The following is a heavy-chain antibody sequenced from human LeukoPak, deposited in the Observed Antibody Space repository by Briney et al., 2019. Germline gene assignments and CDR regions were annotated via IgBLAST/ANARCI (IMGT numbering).Heavy chain of an antibody. V-gene: IGHV1-46*01. J-gene: IGHJ5*02. CDR3: ARDGSGYYGSGSYYPHWFDP. Sequence: ASVKVSCKASGYTFTSYYMHWVRQAPGQGLEWMGIINPSGGSTSYAQKFQGRVTMTRDMSTSTVYMELSSLRSEDTAVYYCARDGSGYYGSGSYYPHWFDPWGQGTLVTVSS. CDR2: INPSGGST. CDR1: GYTFTSYY. D-gene: IGHD3-10*01.